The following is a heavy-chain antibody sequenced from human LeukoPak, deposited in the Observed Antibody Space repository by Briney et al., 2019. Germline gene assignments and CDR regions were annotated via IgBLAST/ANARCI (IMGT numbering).Heavy chain of an antibody. Sequence: AGGSLRLSCAASGFTFSSYSMNWVRQAPGKGLEWVSYISSSSSTIYYADSVKGRFTISRDNAKNSLYLQMNSLRAEDTAVYYCAKDRRTGIVVAPPFDYWGQGTLVTVSS. CDR2: ISSSSSTI. J-gene: IGHJ4*02. D-gene: IGHD3-22*01. CDR1: GFTFSSYS. V-gene: IGHV3-48*04. CDR3: AKDRRTGIVVAPPFDY.